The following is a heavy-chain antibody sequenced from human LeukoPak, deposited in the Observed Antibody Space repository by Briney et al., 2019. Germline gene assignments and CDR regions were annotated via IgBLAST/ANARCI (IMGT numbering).Heavy chain of an antibody. V-gene: IGHV3-33*06. CDR1: GFMFSKYW. CDR3: AKDAQRGFDYSNSLEY. D-gene: IGHD4-11*01. J-gene: IGHJ4*02. Sequence: GGSLRLSCEASGFMFSKYWMTWVRQAPGKGLEWVAVIWNDGSNEYYADSVKGRFTISRDNSKNTVSLQMNSLRDEDTAVYYCAKDAQRGFDYSNSLEYWGQGTLVTVSS. CDR2: IWNDGSNE.